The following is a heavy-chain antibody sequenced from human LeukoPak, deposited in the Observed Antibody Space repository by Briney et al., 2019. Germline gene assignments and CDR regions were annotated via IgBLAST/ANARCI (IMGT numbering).Heavy chain of an antibody. Sequence: GGSLRLSCAASGFTYNSYWMSWVRHAPGKGLELVANIKQDGSEKYYVDSVKGRFTISRDNAKNSLYLQMNSLRAEDTAVYYCAKLGVNLYFDYWGQGTLVTVSS. J-gene: IGHJ4*02. CDR1: GFTYNSYW. D-gene: IGHD3-16*01. CDR2: IKQDGSEK. CDR3: AKLGVNLYFDY. V-gene: IGHV3-7*03.